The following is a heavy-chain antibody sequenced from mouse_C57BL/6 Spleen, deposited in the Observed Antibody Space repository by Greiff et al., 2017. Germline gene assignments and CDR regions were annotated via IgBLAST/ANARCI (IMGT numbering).Heavy chain of an antibody. CDR3: ARRSYYDYGFAY. V-gene: IGHV5-6*02. D-gene: IGHD2-4*01. CDR2: ISSGGSYT. Sequence: DVQLVESGGDLVKPGGSLKLSCAASGFTFSSYGMSWVRQTPDKRLEWVATISSGGSYTYYPDSVKGRFTISRDNAKNTLYLQMSSLKSEDTAMYYCARRSYYDYGFAYWGQGTLVTVSA. CDR1: GFTFSSYG. J-gene: IGHJ3*01.